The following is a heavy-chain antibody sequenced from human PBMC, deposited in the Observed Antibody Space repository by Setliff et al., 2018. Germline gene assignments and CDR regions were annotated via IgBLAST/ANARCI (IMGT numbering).Heavy chain of an antibody. CDR2: IYYSGSTS. J-gene: IGHJ4*02. V-gene: IGHV4-31*03. CDR1: GGSISSGGYY. CDR3: ARGRAGHSGH. Sequence: SETLSLTCSVSGGSISSGGYYWSWIRQHPGKGLEWIGYIYYSGSTSYYNPSLKSRVTISDDTSKNQFSLKLSPVTAADTAVYYCARGRAGHSGHWGQGTLVTVSS. D-gene: IGHD6-19*01.